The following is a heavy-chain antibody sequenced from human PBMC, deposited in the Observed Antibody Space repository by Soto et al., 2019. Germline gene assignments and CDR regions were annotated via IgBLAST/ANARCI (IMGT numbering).Heavy chain of an antibody. J-gene: IGHJ6*02. V-gene: IGHV1-58*02. D-gene: IGHD2-2*01. CDR1: GFTFTSSA. Sequence: QMQLVQSGPEVKKPGTSVKVSCKTSGFTFTSSAMQWVRQARGQRLEWIGWIVVGSGHTNYAQRVQERVTITRDMSTSTAYMELSSLRSEDTAMYYCAAASSTSGGYYGMDVWGQGTTVTVSS. CDR2: IVVGSGHT. CDR3: AAASSTSGGYYGMDV.